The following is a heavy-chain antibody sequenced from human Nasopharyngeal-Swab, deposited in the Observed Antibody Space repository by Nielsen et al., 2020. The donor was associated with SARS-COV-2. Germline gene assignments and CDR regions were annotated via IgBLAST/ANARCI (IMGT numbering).Heavy chain of an antibody. V-gene: IGHV3-7*03. D-gene: IGHD3-16*01. Sequence: GESLKISCAASGFTFSSYWMSWVRQAPGKGLEWVANIKQDGSEKYYVDSVKGRFTISRDNAKNSLYLQMNSLRAEDTAVYYCARGGSSLGANLEDPWGQGTLVIVSS. CDR2: IKQDGSEK. J-gene: IGHJ5*02. CDR1: GFTFSSYW. CDR3: ARGGSSLGANLEDP.